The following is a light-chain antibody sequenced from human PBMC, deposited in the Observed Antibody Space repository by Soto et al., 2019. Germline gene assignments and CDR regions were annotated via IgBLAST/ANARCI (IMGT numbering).Light chain of an antibody. CDR2: DVS. CDR3: QQYNSYST. J-gene: IGKJ1*01. Sequence: DIQMTQSPSTLSASVGDRVTVTCPASQSINSWLAWYQQKPGKAPKLLIYDVSSLGSGVPSRFSGSGSGTEFTLTISSLQPDDSATYYCQQYNSYSTFGQGTKVEIK. CDR1: QSINSW. V-gene: IGKV1-5*01.